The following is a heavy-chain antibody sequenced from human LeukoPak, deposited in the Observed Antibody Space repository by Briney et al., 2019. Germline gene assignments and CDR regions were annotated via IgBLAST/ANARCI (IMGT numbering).Heavy chain of an antibody. CDR1: GFDVSSNY. Sequence: GGSLRLSCGASGFDVSSNYMSWVCQAPGKGLEWVSIIYSGGRTYYADSVKGRFSISRDISKNTLYLQMNSLRVEDTAVYYCAAEGSYFDCWGQGTLVTVSS. V-gene: IGHV3-66*01. D-gene: IGHD3-10*01. CDR2: IYSGGRT. J-gene: IGHJ4*02. CDR3: AAEGSYFDC.